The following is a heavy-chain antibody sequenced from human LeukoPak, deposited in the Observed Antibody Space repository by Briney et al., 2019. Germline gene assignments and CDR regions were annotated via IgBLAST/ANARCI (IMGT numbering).Heavy chain of an antibody. D-gene: IGHD1-20*01. Sequence: ASVKVSCKASGYTFTGYYMHWVRQAPGQRLGWMGRINPNSGGTNYAQKFQGRVTMTRDTSISTAYMELSRLRSDDTAVYYCASLAGNWNPIDYWGQGTLVTVSS. CDR3: ASLAGNWNPIDY. CDR1: GYTFTGYY. V-gene: IGHV1-2*06. CDR2: INPNSGGT. J-gene: IGHJ4*02.